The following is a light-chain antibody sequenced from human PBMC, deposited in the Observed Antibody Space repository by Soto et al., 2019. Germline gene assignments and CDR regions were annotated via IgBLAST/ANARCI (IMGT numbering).Light chain of an antibody. CDR3: QVWDSSSDHPVV. J-gene: IGLJ2*01. Sequence: SYELTQPPSVSVAPGKTARITCGGNNIGSKSVHGYQQKPGQAPVLVIYYDSDRPSGIPERFSGSNSVNTATLTISRVEDGDEADYYCQVWDSSSDHPVVFGGGTKLTVL. V-gene: IGLV3-21*04. CDR2: YDS. CDR1: NIGSKS.